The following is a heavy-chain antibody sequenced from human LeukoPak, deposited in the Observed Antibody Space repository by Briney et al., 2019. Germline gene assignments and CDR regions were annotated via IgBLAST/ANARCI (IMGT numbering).Heavy chain of an antibody. CDR3: ARRPLRLRLGELSFDY. D-gene: IGHD3-16*02. V-gene: IGHV4-34*01. J-gene: IGHJ4*02. CDR1: GGSFSGYY. Sequence: SETLSLTCAVYGGSFSGYYWSWIRQPPGKGLEWIGEINQSGSTNYNPSLKSRVTISVDTSKNQFSLKLSSVTAADTAVYYCARRPLRLRLGELSFDYWGQGTLVTVSS. CDR2: INQSGST.